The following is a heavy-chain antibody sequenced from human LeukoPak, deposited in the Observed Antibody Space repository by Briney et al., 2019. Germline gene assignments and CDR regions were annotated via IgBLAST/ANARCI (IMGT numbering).Heavy chain of an antibody. CDR2: IRYDGSNK. D-gene: IGHD3-22*01. Sequence: GGSLRLSCAASGFTFSSYGIHWVRQAPGKGLEWVAFIRYDGSNKYYADSVKGRFTISRDNSKNTLYLQMNRLRAEDTAVYYCATRRSGYYYGYYFDYWGQGILVTVSS. CDR1: GFTFSSYG. CDR3: ATRRSGYYYGYYFDY. J-gene: IGHJ4*02. V-gene: IGHV3-30*02.